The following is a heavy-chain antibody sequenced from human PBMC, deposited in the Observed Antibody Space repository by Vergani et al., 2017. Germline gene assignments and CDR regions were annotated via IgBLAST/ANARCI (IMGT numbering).Heavy chain of an antibody. D-gene: IGHD1-26*01. CDR1: GFTFDDYA. V-gene: IGHV3-9*01. CDR2: ISWNSGSI. J-gene: IGHJ4*02. Sequence: EVQLVESGGGLVQPGRSLRLSCAASGFTFDDYAMHWVRQAPGKGLEWVSGISWNSGSIGYADSVKGRFTISRDNAKNSLYLQMNSLRAEDTALYYCAREGVPRCCIVGAPDFWGQGTQVTVSS. CDR3: AREGVPRCCIVGAPDF.